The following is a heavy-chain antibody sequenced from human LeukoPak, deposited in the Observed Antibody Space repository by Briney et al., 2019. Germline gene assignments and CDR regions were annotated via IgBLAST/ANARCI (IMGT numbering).Heavy chain of an antibody. CDR3: SVDGGWLVDYYCMDV. Sequence: SGGSLRLSCAASGFTFSGSAMHWVRQASGKGLEWVGRIRSKANSYATAYAASVKGRFTISRDDSKNTAYLQMNSLKTEDTAVYYCSVDGGWLVDYYCMDVWGKGTTVTISS. CDR1: GFTFSGSA. CDR2: IRSKANSYAT. J-gene: IGHJ6*03. D-gene: IGHD6-19*01. V-gene: IGHV3-73*01.